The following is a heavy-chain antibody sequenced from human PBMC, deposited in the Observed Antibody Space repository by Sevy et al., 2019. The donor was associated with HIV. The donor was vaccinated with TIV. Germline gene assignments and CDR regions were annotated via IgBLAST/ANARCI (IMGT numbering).Heavy chain of an antibody. Sequence: GGSLRLSCAASGFTFSDYYMSWIRQAPGKGLEWVSYISSSGSTIYYADSGKGRFTISRDNAKNSLYLQMNSLRAEDTAVYYCARDEGGYSSIKGYYGMDVWGQGTTVTVSS. V-gene: IGHV3-11*01. J-gene: IGHJ6*02. D-gene: IGHD6-13*01. CDR2: ISSSGSTI. CDR3: ARDEGGYSSIKGYYGMDV. CDR1: GFTFSDYY.